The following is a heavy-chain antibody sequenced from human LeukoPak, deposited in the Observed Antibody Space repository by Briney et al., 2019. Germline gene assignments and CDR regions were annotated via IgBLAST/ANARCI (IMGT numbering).Heavy chain of an antibody. J-gene: IGHJ4*02. CDR2: ISSSSSYI. CDR1: GFTFSSYS. Sequence: GGSLRLSCAASGFTFSSYSMNWVRQAPGKGLEWVSSISSSSSYIYYADSVKGRFTISRDNAKNSLYLQMNSLRAEDTAVYYCARQGYYDSSGYYYYFDYWDQGTLVTVSS. CDR3: ARQGYYDSSGYYYYFDY. D-gene: IGHD3-22*01. V-gene: IGHV3-21*01.